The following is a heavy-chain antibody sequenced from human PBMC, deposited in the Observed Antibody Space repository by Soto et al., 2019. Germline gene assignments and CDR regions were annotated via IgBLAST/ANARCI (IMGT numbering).Heavy chain of an antibody. CDR1: GGSFSGYY. D-gene: IGHD2-2*01. CDR2: INDSGST. CDR3: AMPTRYQMPFDY. V-gene: IGHV4-34*01. J-gene: IGHJ4*02. Sequence: SETLSLTCAVYGGSFSGYYWSWVRQPPGKGLEWIGEINDSGSTKYNPSLKSRVTISVDTSKNQLSLKLSSVTAADTGVYYCAMPTRYQMPFDYWGQGTLVTVSS.